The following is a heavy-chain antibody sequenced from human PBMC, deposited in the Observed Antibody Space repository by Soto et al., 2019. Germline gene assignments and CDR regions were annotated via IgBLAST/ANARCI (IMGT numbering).Heavy chain of an antibody. CDR3: ARGDRGGSGSPASYYYSGLDV. Sequence: DVQLLESGEHLVQPGGSLRLSCAASGFTFSSYAMSWVRQAPGKGPEWVSSVSAGGDMTYYSDSVKGRFPNSRDNSNNALFLEMNSLRIEDTALYYWARGDRGGSGSPASYYYSGLDVWGQGATVTVS. CDR2: VSAGGDMT. CDR1: GFTFSSYA. D-gene: IGHD3-10*01. V-gene: IGHV3-23*01. J-gene: IGHJ6*02.